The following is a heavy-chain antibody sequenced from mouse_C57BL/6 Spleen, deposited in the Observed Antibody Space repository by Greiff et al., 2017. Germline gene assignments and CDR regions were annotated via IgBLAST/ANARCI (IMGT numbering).Heavy chain of an antibody. CDR3: ARTETFAY. CDR2: IDPSDSYT. Sequence: VQLQQPGAELVKPGASVKLSCKASGYTFTSYWMQWVKQRPGQGLEWIGEIDPSDSYTNYNQKFKGKATLTVDTSSSTAYMQLSSLTSEDSAVYYYARTETFAYWGQGTLVTVSA. V-gene: IGHV1-50*01. J-gene: IGHJ3*01. CDR1: GYTFTSYW.